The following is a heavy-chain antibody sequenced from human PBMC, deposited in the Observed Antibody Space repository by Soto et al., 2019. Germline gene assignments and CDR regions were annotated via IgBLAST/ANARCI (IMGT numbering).Heavy chain of an antibody. J-gene: IGHJ4*02. CDR2: IYNSGST. CDR3: ARDLSSGYDSYYFDY. Sequence: SETLSLTCIVSGDSVSSYYRRWIRQPPGEGLEWIGYIYNSGSTNYNPSLKSRVTISVDTSKNQFSLKLGSVTAADTAVYFCARDLSSGYDSYYFDYWGQGTLVTVSS. V-gene: IGHV4-59*02. CDR1: GDSVSSYY. D-gene: IGHD3-22*01.